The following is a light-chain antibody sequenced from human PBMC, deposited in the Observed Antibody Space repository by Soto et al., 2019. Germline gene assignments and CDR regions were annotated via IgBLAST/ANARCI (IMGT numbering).Light chain of an antibody. CDR1: QTIGAN. CDR3: QQYSDWPQT. CDR2: GAS. J-gene: IGKJ1*01. Sequence: EIVMTQSPATLSVFPGETATLSCRASQTIGANLAWYQQKPGQAPSLLISGASTRATNIPVRFSGSGSETEFTLTISSLQSEDFALYYCQQYSDWPQTFGQGTKVEIK. V-gene: IGKV3-15*01.